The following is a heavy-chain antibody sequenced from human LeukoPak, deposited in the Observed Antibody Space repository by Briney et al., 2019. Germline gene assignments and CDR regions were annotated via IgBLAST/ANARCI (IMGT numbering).Heavy chain of an antibody. CDR1: GYTFTYRY. J-gene: IGHJ4*02. D-gene: IGHD3-22*01. V-gene: IGHV1-45*02. Sequence: PVKVSCKASGYTFTYRYLHWVRQAPGQALEWMGWITPFNGNTNYAQKFQDRVTITRDRSMSTAYMELSSLRSEDTAMYYCARSYDSSGYPLDYWGQGTLVTVSS. CDR2: ITPFNGNT. CDR3: ARSYDSSGYPLDY.